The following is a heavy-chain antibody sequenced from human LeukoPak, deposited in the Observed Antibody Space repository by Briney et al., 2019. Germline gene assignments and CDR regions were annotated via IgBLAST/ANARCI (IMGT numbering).Heavy chain of an antibody. D-gene: IGHD1-1*01. CDR2: INPNSGGT. CDR1: GYTFSGYY. V-gene: IGHV1-2*02. J-gene: IGHJ5*02. Sequence: ASVKVSCKASGYTFSGYYMHWLRQAPGQPLEWVGWINPNSGGTNYAQKFQGRVTMTRDTSISTAYMELSRLLSDDTAVYYCARGGVWNDPLNWFDPWGQGTLVTVSS. CDR3: ARGGVWNDPLNWFDP.